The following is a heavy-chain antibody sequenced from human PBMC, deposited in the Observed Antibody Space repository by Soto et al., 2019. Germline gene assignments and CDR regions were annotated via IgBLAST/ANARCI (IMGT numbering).Heavy chain of an antibody. Sequence: VGSLRLSCAASGFTFSSYGMHWVRQAPGKGLEWVAVISCDGSNKYYADSVKGRFTISRDNSKNTLYLQMNSLRAEDTAVYYCAKDRGIAARPYYYYYGMDVWGQGTTVTVSS. J-gene: IGHJ6*02. V-gene: IGHV3-30*18. CDR1: GFTFSSYG. CDR3: AKDRGIAARPYYYYYGMDV. CDR2: ISCDGSNK. D-gene: IGHD6-6*01.